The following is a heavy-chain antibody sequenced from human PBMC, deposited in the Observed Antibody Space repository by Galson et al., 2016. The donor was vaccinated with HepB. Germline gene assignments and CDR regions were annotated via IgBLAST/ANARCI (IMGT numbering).Heavy chain of an antibody. J-gene: IGHJ4*02. CDR3: ARGFGVLPSAAFDY. CDR2: ITHSGST. D-gene: IGHD2-2*01. V-gene: IGHV4-34*01. CDR1: SASFNGYY. Sequence: LSLTCTVYSASFNGYYWTWIRQPPGKGLEWIGEITHSGSTNYNSSLESRVTISVDTSKNHFSLNLRSVTAADTAVYYCARGFGVLPSAAFDYWGQGALVTVSS.